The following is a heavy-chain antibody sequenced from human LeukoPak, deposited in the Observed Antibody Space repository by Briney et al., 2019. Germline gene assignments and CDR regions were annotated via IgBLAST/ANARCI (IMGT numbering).Heavy chain of an antibody. J-gene: IGHJ4*02. CDR3: FGYTSSLDY. CDR1: GYSLTNNW. D-gene: IGHD6-13*01. CDR2: IYPGDSDT. Sequence: GEPLKISCKVSGYSLTNNWIGWVRQVPGKGLEWMGLIYPGDSDTRYSPSFQGQVTFSVDKSISTAFLQWSSLKASDTAMYARFGYTSSLDYWGQGTLVTVSS. V-gene: IGHV5-51*01.